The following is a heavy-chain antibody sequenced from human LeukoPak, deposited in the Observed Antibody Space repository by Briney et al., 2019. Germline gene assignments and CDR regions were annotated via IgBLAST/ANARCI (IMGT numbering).Heavy chain of an antibody. V-gene: IGHV1-2*02. Sequence: GASVTVSCKASGYTFTGYYMHWVRQAPAQGLEWMGWINPNSGGTNYAQKFQVRVTMSRDTSISTAYMELSRLRSDDTAVYYCARVVIPGYCSSTSCYIDYGYYYYMDVWGKGITVTVSS. J-gene: IGHJ6*03. CDR3: ARVVIPGYCSSTSCYIDYGYYYYMDV. CDR2: INPNSGGT. CDR1: GYTFTGYY. D-gene: IGHD2-2*02.